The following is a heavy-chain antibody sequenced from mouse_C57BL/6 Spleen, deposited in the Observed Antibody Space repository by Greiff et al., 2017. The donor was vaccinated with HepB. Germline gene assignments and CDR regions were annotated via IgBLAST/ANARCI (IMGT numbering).Heavy chain of an antibody. CDR3: AREGYYFDY. J-gene: IGHJ2*01. V-gene: IGHV1-20*01. Sequence: EVQRVESGPELVKPGDSVKISCKASGYSFTGYFMNWVMQSHGKSLEWIGRINPYNGDTFYNQKFKGKATLTVDKSSSTAHMELRSLTSEDSAVYYCAREGYYFDYWGQGTTLTVSS. CDR2: INPYNGDT. CDR1: GYSFTGYF.